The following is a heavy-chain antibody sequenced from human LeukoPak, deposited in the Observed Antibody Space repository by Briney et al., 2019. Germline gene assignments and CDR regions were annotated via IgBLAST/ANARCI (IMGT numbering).Heavy chain of an antibody. Sequence: PGRSLRLSCAASGFTFSSYGMHWVRQAPGKGLEWVAVISYDGSNKYYADSAKGRFTISRDNSKNTLYLQMNSLRAEDTAVYYCAKAGIAAFLIDYWGQGTLATVSS. CDR3: AKAGIAAFLIDY. V-gene: IGHV3-30*18. CDR1: GFTFSSYG. J-gene: IGHJ4*02. CDR2: ISYDGSNK. D-gene: IGHD6-13*01.